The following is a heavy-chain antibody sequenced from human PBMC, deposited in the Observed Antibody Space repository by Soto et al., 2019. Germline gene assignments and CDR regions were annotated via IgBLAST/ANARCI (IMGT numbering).Heavy chain of an antibody. V-gene: IGHV1-69*13. CDR1: GGTFSIYA. CDR3: FGYDLDYFDY. J-gene: IGHJ4*02. CDR2: IIPIFGAA. D-gene: IGHD5-12*01. Sequence: SVKVSCKASGGTFSIYAISWVRQAPGQGLEWMGGIIPIFGAANYAQKFQGRVTITADESTSTAYMELSSLRSEDTAVYYCFGYDLDYFDYWGQGTLVTVSS.